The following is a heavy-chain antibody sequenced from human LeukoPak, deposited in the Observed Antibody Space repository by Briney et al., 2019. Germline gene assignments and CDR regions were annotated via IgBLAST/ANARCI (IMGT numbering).Heavy chain of an antibody. CDR2: ISYSGTT. CDR3: ARDKGLPQAFDI. Sequence: SETLSLTCTVSGGPISSYYWSWIRQPPGKGLEYIGYISYSGTTSYNPSLKSRVAIAVDTSKNQFSLKLISVTAADTAVYYCARDKGLPQAFDIWGQGTMVTVSS. CDR1: GGPISSYY. D-gene: IGHD5/OR15-5a*01. J-gene: IGHJ3*02. V-gene: IGHV4-59*01.